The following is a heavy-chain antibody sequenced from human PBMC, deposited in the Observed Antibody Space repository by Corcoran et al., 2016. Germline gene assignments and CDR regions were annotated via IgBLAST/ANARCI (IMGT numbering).Heavy chain of an antibody. CDR1: GGSISSSSYY. D-gene: IGHD2-15*01. J-gene: IGHJ5*02. CDR2: IYYSGRT. CDR3: ARAIYCSGGSCYSYNWFDP. V-gene: IGHV4-39*01. Sequence: QLQLQESGQGLVKPSEILSLTCTVSGGSISSSSYYWGWIRQPPGKGLERIGSIYYSGRTYYNPSLKSRVTISVDTAKNQFSLKMSSVTAADTAGDYCARAIYCSGGSCYSYNWFDPWGQGTLVTVSS.